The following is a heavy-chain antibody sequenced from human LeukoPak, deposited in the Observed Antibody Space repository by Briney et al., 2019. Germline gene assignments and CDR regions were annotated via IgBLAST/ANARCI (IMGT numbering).Heavy chain of an antibody. CDR3: ARWDYGDYRFDP. V-gene: IGHV1-18*01. D-gene: IGHD4-17*01. J-gene: IGHJ5*02. Sequence: ASVKVSCKASGYTFTSYGISWVRQAPGQGLEWMGWISAYNGNTNYAQKLQGRVTMTTDTSTSTAYMELRSLRSDDTAAYYCARWDYGDYRFDPWGQGTLVTVSS. CDR2: ISAYNGNT. CDR1: GYTFTSYG.